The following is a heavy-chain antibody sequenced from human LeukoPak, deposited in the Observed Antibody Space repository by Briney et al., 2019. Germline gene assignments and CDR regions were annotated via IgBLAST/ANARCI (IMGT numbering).Heavy chain of an antibody. D-gene: IGHD2-15*01. V-gene: IGHV4-59*01. CDR3: AGIGGHQIDY. Sequence: ASETLSLTCTVSGGSISSYYWSWIRQPPGKGLEWIGYIYYSGSTNYNPSLKSRVIISVDTSKNQFSLKLSSVTAADTAVYYCAGIGGHQIDYWGQGTLVTVSS. CDR1: GGSISSYY. J-gene: IGHJ4*02. CDR2: IYYSGST.